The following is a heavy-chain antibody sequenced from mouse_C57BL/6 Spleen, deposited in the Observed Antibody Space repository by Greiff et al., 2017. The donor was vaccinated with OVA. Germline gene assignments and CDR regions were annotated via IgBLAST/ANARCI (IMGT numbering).Heavy chain of an antibody. V-gene: IGHV1-64*01. CDR3: ARGGDRWYFDV. J-gene: IGHJ1*03. Sequence: VQLQQPGAELVKPGASVKLSCKASGYTFTSYWMHWVKQRPGQGLEWIGMIHPNSGSTNYNEKFKSKATLTVDKSSNTAYMQLSSLTSEDSAVYYCARGGDRWYFDVWGTGTTVTVSS. D-gene: IGHD3-3*01. CDR1: GYTFTSYW. CDR2: IHPNSGST.